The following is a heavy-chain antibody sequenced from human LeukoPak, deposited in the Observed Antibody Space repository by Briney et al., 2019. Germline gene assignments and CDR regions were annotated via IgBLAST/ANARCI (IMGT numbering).Heavy chain of an antibody. CDR2: IWYDGINK. CDR1: GFTFSNFG. J-gene: IGHJ4*02. V-gene: IGHV3-33*01. Sequence: GGSLRLSCTTSGFTFSNFGMHWVRQAPGKGLEWVAIIWYDGINKYYADSVKGRFTISRDNSKNTLYLQMNSPRAEDTAVYYCARGYGSGSYPSDYWGQGTLVTVSS. D-gene: IGHD3-10*01. CDR3: ARGYGSGSYPSDY.